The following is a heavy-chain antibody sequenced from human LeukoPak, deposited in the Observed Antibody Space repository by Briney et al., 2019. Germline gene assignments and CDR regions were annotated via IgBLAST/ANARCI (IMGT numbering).Heavy chain of an antibody. CDR2: IYYNGST. Sequence: PSETLSLTCTVSGGSFSSYFWSWIRQPPGKGLEWIGYIYYNGSTNSNPSLKSRVTISVDTSKNQFSLRLTSVTAADTAVYYCTRHTLAEADRDAFEIWGQGTMVTVSS. CDR3: TRHTLAEADRDAFEI. V-gene: IGHV4-59*08. CDR1: GGSFSSYF. D-gene: IGHD6-13*01. J-gene: IGHJ3*02.